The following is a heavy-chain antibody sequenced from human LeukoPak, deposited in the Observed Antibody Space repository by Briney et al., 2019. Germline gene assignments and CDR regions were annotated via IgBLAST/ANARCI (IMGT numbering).Heavy chain of an antibody. Sequence: SETLSLTCAVYGVSFSGYYWRWIRQPPWKGLVWIGEINHSGSTNYNPSLKSRVTISLDTSRNQFSMKLRSVTAADTAVYYCARGAPDAFDIWGQRTMVTASS. V-gene: IGHV4-34*01. CDR1: GVSFSGYY. CDR2: INHSGST. J-gene: IGHJ3*02. CDR3: ARGAPDAFDI.